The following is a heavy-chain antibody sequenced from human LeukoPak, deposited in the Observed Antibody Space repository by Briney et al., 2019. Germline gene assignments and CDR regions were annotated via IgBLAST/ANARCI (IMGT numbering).Heavy chain of an antibody. Sequence: GGSLRLSCAASGVTVSSNYMSWVRLAPGKGLEWVSVIYNGGGTFYADSVKGRFIISRDNSKNTLSLQMNSLRAEDTAVYYCARAHSGTFYDGGGYNYYYMDVWGRGTTVTVSS. J-gene: IGHJ6*03. CDR1: GVTVSSNY. D-gene: IGHD3-22*01. CDR3: ARAHSGTFYDGGGYNYYYMDV. V-gene: IGHV3-53*01. CDR2: IYNGGGT.